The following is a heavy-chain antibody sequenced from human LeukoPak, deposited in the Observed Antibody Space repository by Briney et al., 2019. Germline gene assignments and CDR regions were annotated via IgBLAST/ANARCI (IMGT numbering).Heavy chain of an antibody. V-gene: IGHV4-39*07. J-gene: IGHJ3*01. Sequence: ASETLSLTCTVSGGSISTSSYYWGWIRQPPGKGLEWIGSIYYSVRTYYNPSLKSRVTISVDTSKNQFSLKLSSVTAADTAVYYCARDPRVRDGYNRRDAVDLCDQGTMTTVSS. CDR1: GGSISTSSYY. CDR3: ARDPRVRDGYNRRDAVDL. D-gene: IGHD5-24*01. CDR2: IYYSVRT.